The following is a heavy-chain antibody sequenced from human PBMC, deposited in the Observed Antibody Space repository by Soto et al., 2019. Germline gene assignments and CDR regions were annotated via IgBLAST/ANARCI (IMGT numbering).Heavy chain of an antibody. J-gene: IGHJ6*02. Sequence: GESLKISCKGSGYSFTSYWIGWVRQMPGKGLEWMGIIYPGDSDTRYSPSFQGQVTISADKSIGTAYLQWSSLKASDTAMYYCARHSNYCSGGSCYSSHGMDVWGQGTTVTVSS. CDR1: GYSFTSYW. CDR3: ARHSNYCSGGSCYSSHGMDV. D-gene: IGHD2-15*01. CDR2: IYPGDSDT. V-gene: IGHV5-51*01.